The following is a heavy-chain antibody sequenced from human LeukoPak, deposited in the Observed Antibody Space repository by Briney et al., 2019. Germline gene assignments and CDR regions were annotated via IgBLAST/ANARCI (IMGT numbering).Heavy chain of an antibody. J-gene: IGHJ5*02. CDR1: GGSFSGYY. D-gene: IGHD3-10*01. CDR3: ARAYGGWLDP. CDR2: VYMSGST. V-gene: IGHV4-59*10. Sequence: SETLSLTCAVYGGSFSGYYWTWIRRPAGKGLEWIGRVYMSGSTNYNPSLKSRVTILVDASKKQFFLKLSSVTAADTAVYYCARAYGGWLDPWGQGTLVTVSS.